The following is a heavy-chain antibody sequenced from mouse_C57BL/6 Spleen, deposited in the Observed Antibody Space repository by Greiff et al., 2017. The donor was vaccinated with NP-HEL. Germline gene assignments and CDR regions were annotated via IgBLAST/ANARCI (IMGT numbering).Heavy chain of an antibody. D-gene: IGHD2-4*01. Sequence: QVQLQQPGAELVKPGASVKMSCKASGYTFTSYWITWVKQRPGQGPEWIGDIYPGSGSTNYNEKFKSKATLTVDTSASTAYMQLSSLTSEDSAVYYCARSGIDDYDPLAYWGQGTLVTVSA. J-gene: IGHJ3*01. CDR1: GYTFTSYW. V-gene: IGHV1-55*01. CDR2: IYPGSGST. CDR3: ARSGIDDYDPLAY.